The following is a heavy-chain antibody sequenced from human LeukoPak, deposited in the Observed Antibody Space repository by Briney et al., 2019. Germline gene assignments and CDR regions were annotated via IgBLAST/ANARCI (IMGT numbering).Heavy chain of an antibody. J-gene: IGHJ4*02. CDR2: INGSGGGT. D-gene: IGHD3-10*01. CDR1: GFTFSSYA. Sequence: PGGSLTLSCAVSGFTFSSYAMSWVRQAPGKGLEWVSSINGSGGGTDYADSVKGRITISRDTSKHTLYLQMNSLRAGDTAVYYCAKVGIWFGELLSHFDYWGEGTLVTVSS. V-gene: IGHV3-23*01. CDR3: AKVGIWFGELLSHFDY.